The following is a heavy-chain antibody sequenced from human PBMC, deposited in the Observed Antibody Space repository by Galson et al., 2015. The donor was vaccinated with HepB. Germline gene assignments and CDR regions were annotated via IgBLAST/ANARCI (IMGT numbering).Heavy chain of an antibody. V-gene: IGHV3-30*04. CDR1: GFTFSSYA. D-gene: IGHD3-9*01. J-gene: IGHJ4*02. Sequence: SLRLSCAASGFTFSSYAMHWVRQAPGKGLEWVAVISYDGSNKYYADSVKGRFTISRDNSKNTLYLQMNSLRAEDTAVYYCASRYFDWLQLDYWGQGTLVTVSS. CDR3: ASRYFDWLQLDY. CDR2: ISYDGSNK.